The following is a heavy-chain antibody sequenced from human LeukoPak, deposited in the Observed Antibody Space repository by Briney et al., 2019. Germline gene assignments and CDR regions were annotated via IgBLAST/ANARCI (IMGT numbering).Heavy chain of an antibody. CDR1: GFTFSSYS. CDR3: AREAVAGPYDAFDI. V-gene: IGHV3-21*01. CDR2: ISSSSSYI. J-gene: IGHJ3*02. D-gene: IGHD6-19*01. Sequence: GGSLRLSCAASGFTFSSYSMNWVRQAPGKGLEWVSSISSSSSYIFYADSVKGRFTISRDNAKNSLYLQMNSLRAEDTAVYYCAREAVAGPYDAFDIWGQGTMVTVSS.